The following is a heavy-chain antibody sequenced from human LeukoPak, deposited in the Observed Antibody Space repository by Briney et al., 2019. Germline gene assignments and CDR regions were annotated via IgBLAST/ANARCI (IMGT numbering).Heavy chain of an antibody. Sequence: GESLKISCKGAGSIFSSYWIAWVRQMPGKGLEWMGIIYPGDSDTRYSPSFQGQVTISADKSISTAYLQWSSLQASDTAMYYCARLHSFDYWGQGTLVTVSS. V-gene: IGHV5-51*01. J-gene: IGHJ4*02. CDR3: ARLHSFDY. CDR1: GSIFSSYW. CDR2: IYPGDSDT.